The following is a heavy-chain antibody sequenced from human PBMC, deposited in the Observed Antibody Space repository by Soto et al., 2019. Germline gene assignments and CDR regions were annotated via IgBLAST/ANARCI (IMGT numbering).Heavy chain of an antibody. V-gene: IGHV3-21*01. D-gene: IGHD3-22*01. J-gene: IGHJ4*02. CDR2: ISSSSSYI. Sequence: GGSLRLSCAASGFTFSSYSMNWVRQAPGKGLEWVSSISSSSSYIYYADSVKGRFTISRDNAKNSLYLQMNSLRAEDTAVYYCARDVMYYYDSSANWGQGTLVTVSS. CDR3: ARDVMYYYDSSAN. CDR1: GFTFSSYS.